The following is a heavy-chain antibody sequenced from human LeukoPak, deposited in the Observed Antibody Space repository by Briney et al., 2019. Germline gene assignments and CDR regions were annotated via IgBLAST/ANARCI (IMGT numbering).Heavy chain of an antibody. CDR2: FDPEDGET. Sequence: GASVKVSCKVSGYTLTELSVHWVRQAPGKGPEWMGGFDPEDGETIYAQKFQGRVTMTEDTSTDTAYMELSSLRSEDTAVYYCATPRSSSWYQATYYFGYWGQGTLVTVSS. J-gene: IGHJ4*02. V-gene: IGHV1-24*01. CDR3: ATPRSSSWYQATYYFGY. CDR1: GYTLTELS. D-gene: IGHD6-13*01.